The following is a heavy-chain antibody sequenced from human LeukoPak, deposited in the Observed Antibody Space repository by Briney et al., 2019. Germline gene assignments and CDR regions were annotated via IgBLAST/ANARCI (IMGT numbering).Heavy chain of an antibody. Sequence: GGSLRLSCAASGFTFSNAWMNWVRQAPGKGLEWVGRIKSKTDGGTTDYAAPVKGRFTISRDDSKNTLYLQMNSLKTEDTAVYYCTGRYGSGSYYYYYGMDVWGQGATVTVFS. J-gene: IGHJ6*02. CDR1: GFTFSNAW. CDR2: IKSKTDGGTT. D-gene: IGHD3-10*01. CDR3: TGRYGSGSYYYYYGMDV. V-gene: IGHV3-15*07.